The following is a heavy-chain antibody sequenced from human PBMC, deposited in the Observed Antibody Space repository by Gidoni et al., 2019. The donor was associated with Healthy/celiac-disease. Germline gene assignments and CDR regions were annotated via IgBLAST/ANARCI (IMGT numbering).Heavy chain of an antibody. CDR2: ISSSSSYI. CDR3: AREAGAAAGTGDY. J-gene: IGHJ4*02. Sequence: EVQLVESGGGLVKPGGSLRLSCAASGFTFRSYSMNWVRQAPGKGLEWVSSISSSSSYIYYADSVKGRFTISRDNAKNSLYLQMNSLRAEDTAVYYCAREAGAAAGTGDYWGQGTLVTVSS. CDR1: GFTFRSYS. V-gene: IGHV3-21*01. D-gene: IGHD6-13*01.